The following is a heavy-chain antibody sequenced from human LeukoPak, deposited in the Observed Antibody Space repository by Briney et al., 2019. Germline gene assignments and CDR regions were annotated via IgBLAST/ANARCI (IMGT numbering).Heavy chain of an antibody. Sequence: PGGSLRLSCAASGFTVSSNYMSWVRQAPGKGLEWVSAISGSGGSTYYADSVKGRFTISRDNSKNTLYLQMNSLRAEDTAVYYCAKDRELLREYYFDYWGQGTLVTVSS. D-gene: IGHD1-26*01. CDR3: AKDRELLREYYFDY. V-gene: IGHV3-23*01. CDR2: ISGSGGST. J-gene: IGHJ4*02. CDR1: GFTVSSNY.